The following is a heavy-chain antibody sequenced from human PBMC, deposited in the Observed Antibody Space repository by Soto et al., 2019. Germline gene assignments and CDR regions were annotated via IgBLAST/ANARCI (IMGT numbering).Heavy chain of an antibody. CDR1: GLTFRNDW. J-gene: IGHJ4*02. CDR3: AVYGYGVSAAAY. Sequence: GRLRVAGTVSGLTFRNDWLNGVRQAPGKGLEWVANINQDGSERYYVDSVRGRFTISRDNVENSLYLQLNSLRPEDTAVYYCAVYGYGVSAAAYWGQGTLVTVSS. V-gene: IGHV3-7*03. D-gene: IGHD4-17*01. CDR2: INQDGSER.